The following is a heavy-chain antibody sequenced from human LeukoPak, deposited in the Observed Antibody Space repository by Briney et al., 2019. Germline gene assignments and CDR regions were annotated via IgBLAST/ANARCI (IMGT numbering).Heavy chain of an antibody. CDR3: AAHRYSGIYPYYLDF. CDR1: GFTFSSYG. V-gene: IGHV3-23*01. D-gene: IGHD1-26*01. J-gene: IGHJ4*02. CDR2: IRGSGDRT. Sequence: GGSLRLSCAASGFTFSSYGMSWVRQAPGKGLEWVSGIRGSGDRTFYADSMEGRFTISRDNSKNTLYLQMNSLRVEDTALYYCAAHRYSGIYPYYLDFWGQGALVTVSS.